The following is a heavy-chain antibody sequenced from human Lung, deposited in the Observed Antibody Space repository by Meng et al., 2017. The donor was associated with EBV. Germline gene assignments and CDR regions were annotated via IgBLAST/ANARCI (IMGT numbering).Heavy chain of an antibody. V-gene: IGHV7-4-1*02. Sequence: QGELVLCGAEVKKTGASGRVSCKASGYTFSSYAMYWVRQAPGQGLEWRGWINTNTGNPTYAQGFTGRFVFSLDTSVSTAYLQISSLKAEDTAVYYCARGDYYDSSGLDYWGQGTLVTVSS. CDR3: ARGDYYDSSGLDY. D-gene: IGHD3-22*01. CDR2: INTNTGNP. J-gene: IGHJ4*02. CDR1: GYTFSSYA.